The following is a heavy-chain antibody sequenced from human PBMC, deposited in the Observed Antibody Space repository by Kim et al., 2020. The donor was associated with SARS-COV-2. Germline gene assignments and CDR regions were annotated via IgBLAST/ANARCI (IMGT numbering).Heavy chain of an antibody. J-gene: IGHJ6*01. D-gene: IGHD3-10*01. CDR3: ARAHYGSGSYYYYGMDV. CDR2: INHSGST. Sequence: SETLSLTCAVYGGSFSGYYWSWIRQPPGKGLEWIGEINHSGSTNYNPSLKSRVTISVDTSKNQFSLKLSSVTAADTAVYYCARAHYGSGSYYYYGMDVWG. V-gene: IGHV4-34*01. CDR1: GGSFSGYY.